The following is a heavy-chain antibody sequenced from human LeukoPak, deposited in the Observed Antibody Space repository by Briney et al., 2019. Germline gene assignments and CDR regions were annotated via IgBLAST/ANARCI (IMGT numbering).Heavy chain of an antibody. CDR3: ARNFVGAEVASPMTGYFAL. D-gene: IGHD5-12*01. V-gene: IGHV1-69*13. CDR1: GGTFSEFD. Sequence: ASVKVSCKASGGTFSEFDISWVRQAPGQGLEWMGVIIPGSGTNYVDNLQGRPTITADESTNTAYMELRSLRSDDTAVYYCARNFVGAEVASPMTGYFALWGHGTLVTVSS. J-gene: IGHJ2*01. CDR2: IIPGSGT.